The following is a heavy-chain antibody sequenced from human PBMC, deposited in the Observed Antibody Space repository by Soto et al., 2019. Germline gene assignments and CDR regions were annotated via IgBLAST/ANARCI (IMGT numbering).Heavy chain of an antibody. CDR1: GGSISSYY. D-gene: IGHD3-9*01. CDR3: ARALILTGYYIHDAFDI. CDR2: IYYSGST. V-gene: IGHV4-59*01. Sequence: QVQLQESGPGLVKPSETLSLTCTVSGGSISSYYWSWIRQPPGKGLEWIGYIYYSGSTNYNPSLKRRVTLSVDTSKNLFSLKLSSVTAADTAVYYCARALILTGYYIHDAFDIWGQGTMVTVSS. J-gene: IGHJ3*02.